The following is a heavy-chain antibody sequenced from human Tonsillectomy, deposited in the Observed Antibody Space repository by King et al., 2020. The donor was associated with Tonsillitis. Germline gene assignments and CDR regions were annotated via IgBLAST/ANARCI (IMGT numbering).Heavy chain of an antibody. Sequence: QLQESGPGLVKLSETLSLTCTVSGCSISSYYWSGIRQPAGRGLEWVGIIHTSGSTNYKSSFKSRVTMSEDTSKNQLSLKLSTVTAADTAVYYCARDLDYYDSSGYHNWFDPWGQGTLVTVSS. CDR3: ARDLDYYDSSGYHNWFDP. CDR2: IHTSGST. V-gene: IGHV4-4*07. D-gene: IGHD3-22*01. J-gene: IGHJ5*02. CDR1: GCSISSYY.